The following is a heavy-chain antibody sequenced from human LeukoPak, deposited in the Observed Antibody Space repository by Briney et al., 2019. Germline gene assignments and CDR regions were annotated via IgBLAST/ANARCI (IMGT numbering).Heavy chain of an antibody. V-gene: IGHV1-2*02. D-gene: IGHD2-2*01. CDR2: INPSSGDT. Sequence: ASVKVSCKTSGYTFTGYYIHWVRQAPGQGLEWMGWINPSSGDTKYTQKFRGRVTMTTDTSIRTAYMELSSMRSGDTAVYYCARGIVIVPAAVPPYFDFWGQGSLVTVSS. CDR1: GYTFTGYY. CDR3: ARGIVIVPAAVPPYFDF. J-gene: IGHJ4*02.